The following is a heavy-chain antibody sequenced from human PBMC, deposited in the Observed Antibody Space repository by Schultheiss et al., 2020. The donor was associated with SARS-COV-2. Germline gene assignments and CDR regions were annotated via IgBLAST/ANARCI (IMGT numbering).Heavy chain of an antibody. Sequence: SQTLSLTCTVSGGSISSYYWSWIRQPPGKGLEWIGYIYTSGSTNYNPSLKSRVTMSVDTSKNQFSLKLSSVTAADTAVYYCARGELGYYFDYWGQGTLVTVSS. CDR1: GGSISSYY. D-gene: IGHD7-27*01. CDR3: ARGELGYYFDY. CDR2: IYTSGST. J-gene: IGHJ4*02. V-gene: IGHV4-4*08.